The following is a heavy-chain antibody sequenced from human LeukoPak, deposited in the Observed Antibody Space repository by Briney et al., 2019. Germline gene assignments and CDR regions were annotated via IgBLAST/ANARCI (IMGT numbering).Heavy chain of an antibody. CDR1: GFTFSSYA. Sequence: GGSLRLSCAASGFTFSSYAMNWVRQAPGRGLEWVSGFSGSGGTTYYADSVKGRFTISRDNSKNTLYLQMNSLRAEDTAVYYCAKEYIVVVPAAMDFDYWGQGTLVTVSS. D-gene: IGHD2-2*01. J-gene: IGHJ4*02. CDR2: FSGSGGTT. CDR3: AKEYIVVVPAAMDFDY. V-gene: IGHV3-23*01.